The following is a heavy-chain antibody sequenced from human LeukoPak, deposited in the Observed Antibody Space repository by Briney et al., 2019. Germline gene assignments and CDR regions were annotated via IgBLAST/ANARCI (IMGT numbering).Heavy chain of an antibody. CDR1: GGSFSGYY. D-gene: IGHD3-3*01. Sequence: LSLTCAVYGGSFSGYYWSWIRQAPGKGLEWVSYISSSGSTIYYADSVKGRFTISRDNAKNSLYLQMNSLRAEDTAVYYCARVLSYYDFWSGYPRIAFDIWGQGTMVTVSS. V-gene: IGHV3-11*01. CDR2: ISSSGSTI. J-gene: IGHJ3*02. CDR3: ARVLSYYDFWSGYPRIAFDI.